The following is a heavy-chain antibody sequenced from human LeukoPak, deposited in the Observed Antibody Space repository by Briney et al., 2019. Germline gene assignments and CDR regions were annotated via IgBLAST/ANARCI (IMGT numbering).Heavy chain of an antibody. D-gene: IGHD6-6*01. CDR2: ISGDNT. CDR1: GFTFSNYA. V-gene: IGHV3-23*01. Sequence: PGGSLRLSCAASGFTFSNYAMSWVRQAPGKGLEWVSTISGDNTYYADSVKGRFTISRDNSKNTVYLQMNSLRAEDTAVYYCAKDLTRSSGGFDYWGQGTLVTVSS. CDR3: AKDLTRSSGGFDY. J-gene: IGHJ4*02.